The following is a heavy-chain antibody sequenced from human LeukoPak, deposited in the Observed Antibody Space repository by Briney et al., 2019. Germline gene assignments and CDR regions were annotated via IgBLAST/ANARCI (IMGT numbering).Heavy chain of an antibody. J-gene: IGHJ4*02. Sequence: GGSLRLSCAASGFTFSSYEMHWVRQAPGKGLEWVSYISSSDSTIYYADSVKGRFTISRDNAKNSLFLQMNSLRAEDTAVYYCARARRDFWGDPFDYWGLGTLVTVSS. CDR1: GFTFSSYE. D-gene: IGHD3-3*01. CDR3: ARARRDFWGDPFDY. V-gene: IGHV3-48*03. CDR2: ISSSDSTI.